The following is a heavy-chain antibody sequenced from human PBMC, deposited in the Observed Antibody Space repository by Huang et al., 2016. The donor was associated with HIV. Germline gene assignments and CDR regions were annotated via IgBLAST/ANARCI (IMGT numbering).Heavy chain of an antibody. D-gene: IGHD7-27*01. CDR1: GYTFSSSF. Sequence: QVQLVQSGAEVKKPGASVKVSCKASGYTFSSSFLHWVRQAPGQGPVWLGIINPSRGVTTYAKKFQGRLTMTRDTSTSTIYMELRSLRSEDTAVYYCARLGPHRSRSYFDYWGQGTLVTVSS. CDR3: ARLGPHRSRSYFDY. CDR2: INPSRGVT. J-gene: IGHJ4*02. V-gene: IGHV1-46*01.